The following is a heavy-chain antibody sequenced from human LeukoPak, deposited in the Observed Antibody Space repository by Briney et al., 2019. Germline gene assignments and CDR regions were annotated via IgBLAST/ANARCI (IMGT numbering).Heavy chain of an antibody. J-gene: IGHJ4*02. CDR1: GGTFSSYA. V-gene: IGHV1-69*13. D-gene: IGHD2-8*02. Sequence: ASVKVSCKASGGTFSSYAISWVRQAPGQGLEWMGGIIPIFGTANYAQKFQGRVTITADESTSTAYMELSSLRSEDTAVYYCASFEVTGGGYLNGDYWGQGTLVTVSS. CDR3: ASFEVTGGGYLNGDY. CDR2: IIPIFGTA.